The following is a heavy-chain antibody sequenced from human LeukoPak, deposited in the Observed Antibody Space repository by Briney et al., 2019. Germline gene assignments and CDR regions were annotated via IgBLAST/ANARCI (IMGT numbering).Heavy chain of an antibody. D-gene: IGHD1-14*01. J-gene: IGHJ3*02. CDR3: ARASELKAFDI. CDR2: ISGGGGGT. Sequence: PGGSLRLSCAASGFTFSSYAMSWVRQAPGKGLEWVSSISGGGGGTFYADSVKGRFTISRDISKNTLYLQMNSLRAEDTAVYYCARASELKAFDIWGQGTMVTVSS. V-gene: IGHV3-23*01. CDR1: GFTFSSYA.